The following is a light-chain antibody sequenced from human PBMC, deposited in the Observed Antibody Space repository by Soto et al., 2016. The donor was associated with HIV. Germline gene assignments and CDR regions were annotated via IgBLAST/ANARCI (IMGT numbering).Light chain of an antibody. V-gene: IGLV3-21*02. J-gene: IGLJ3*02. Sequence: SYVVTQPPSVSVALGQTARITCGGINIGSKSVHWYQQKPGQAPVLVIYDDRDRPSGIPERFSGSNSGSTATLTINRVEAEDEADFYCQVWDSHNDPWVFGGGTRLTVL. CDR3: QVWDSHNDPWV. CDR2: DDR. CDR1: NIGSKS.